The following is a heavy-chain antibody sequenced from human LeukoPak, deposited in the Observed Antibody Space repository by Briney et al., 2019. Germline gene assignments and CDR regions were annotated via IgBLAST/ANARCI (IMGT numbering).Heavy chain of an antibody. V-gene: IGHV4-59*01. D-gene: IGHD5-12*01. J-gene: IGHJ4*02. CDR1: GDSISSYY. Sequence: SETLSLTCTVSGDSISSYYWSWIRQPPGKGLEWIGYIYHSGSTNYNPSLKSRVTISVDTSKNQFSLRLSSVTAADTAVYYCARDGYSGNDGLWGQGTLVTVSS. CDR3: ARDGYSGNDGL. CDR2: IYHSGST.